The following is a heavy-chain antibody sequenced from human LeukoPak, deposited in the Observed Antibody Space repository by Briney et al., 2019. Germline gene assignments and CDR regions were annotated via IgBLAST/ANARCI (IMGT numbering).Heavy chain of an antibody. Sequence: PGGSLRLSCAASGFTFSRHAMSWVRQAPGKGLEWVSSLSGSGGDTYYAESVKGRFTISRDNSKNTLYLQMNSLRAEDTAVYYCATRLRYFDWLPGDYFDYWGQGTLVTVSS. J-gene: IGHJ4*02. CDR2: LSGSGGDT. D-gene: IGHD3-9*01. CDR3: ATRLRYFDWLPGDYFDY. V-gene: IGHV3-23*01. CDR1: GFTFSRHA.